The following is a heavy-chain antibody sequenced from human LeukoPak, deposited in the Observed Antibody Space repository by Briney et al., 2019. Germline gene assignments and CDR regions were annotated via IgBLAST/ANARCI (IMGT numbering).Heavy chain of an antibody. Sequence: ASVKVSCKASGYTFTSYGISWVRQAPGQGLEWMGWISAYNGNTNYAQKLQGRVTMTTDTSTSTAYMELRSLRSEDTAVYYCARGARAFDFWSGHSLYYFDYWGQGTLVTVSS. CDR3: ARGARAFDFWSGHSLYYFDY. CDR1: GYTFTSYG. J-gene: IGHJ4*02. V-gene: IGHV1-18*01. CDR2: ISAYNGNT. D-gene: IGHD3-3*01.